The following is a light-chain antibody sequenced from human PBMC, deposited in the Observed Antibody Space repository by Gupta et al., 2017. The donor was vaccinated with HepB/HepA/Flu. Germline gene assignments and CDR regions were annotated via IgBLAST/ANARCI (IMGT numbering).Light chain of an antibody. J-gene: IGLJ2*01. CDR1: SSNHAFPF. CDR3: AAADDRGSDVV. CDR2: KNN. Sequence: SVLTQPPPASGPPGQRVTISCSGSSSNHAFPFLSCYQQLAGTAPNLLIYKNNRRLSGVPDRISGSKSATSASLATTGLRAEDEADDYCAAADDRGSDVVFGGGTKLTVL. V-gene: IGLV1-47*01.